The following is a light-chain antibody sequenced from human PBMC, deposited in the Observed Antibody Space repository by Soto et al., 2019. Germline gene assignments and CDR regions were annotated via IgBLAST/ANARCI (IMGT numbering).Light chain of an antibody. CDR3: QQRSNWWT. CDR1: QSVSSY. V-gene: IGKV3-11*01. J-gene: IGKJ1*01. CDR2: DAS. Sequence: ELVLTQSPATLSLSPGERATLSCRASQSVSSYLAWYQQKPGQAPRLLIYDASNRATGIPARFSGSGSGTDFTLTISSLEPEDFAVYYCQQRSNWWTFGQGPK.